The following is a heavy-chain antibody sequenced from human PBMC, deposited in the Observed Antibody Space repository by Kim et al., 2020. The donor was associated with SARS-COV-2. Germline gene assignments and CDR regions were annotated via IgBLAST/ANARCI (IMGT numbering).Heavy chain of an antibody. CDR2: IDPSDSYT. D-gene: IGHD5-12*01. Sequence: GESLKISCKGSGYSFTSYWISWVRQMPGKGLEWMGRIDPSDSYTNYSPSFQGHVTISADKSISTAYLQWSSLKASDTAMYYCARHDSGSEVHSYWGQGTLVTVSS. CDR1: GYSFTSYW. J-gene: IGHJ4*02. V-gene: IGHV5-10-1*01. CDR3: ARHDSGSEVHSY.